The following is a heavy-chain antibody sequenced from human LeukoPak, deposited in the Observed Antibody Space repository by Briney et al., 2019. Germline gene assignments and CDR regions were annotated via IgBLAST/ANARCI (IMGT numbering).Heavy chain of an antibody. J-gene: IGHJ3*02. Sequence: AGGSLRLSCAASGFTFSSYTMSWVRQAPGKGLEWVSAISGSGGSTYYADSVKGRFTISRDNSKNTLYLQMNSLRAEDTAAYYCAKTYYYDSSGHDAFDIWGQGTMVTVSS. CDR1: GFTFSSYT. CDR3: AKTYYYDSSGHDAFDI. D-gene: IGHD3-22*01. CDR2: ISGSGGST. V-gene: IGHV3-23*01.